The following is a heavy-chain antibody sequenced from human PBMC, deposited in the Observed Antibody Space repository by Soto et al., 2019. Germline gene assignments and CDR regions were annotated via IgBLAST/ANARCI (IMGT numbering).Heavy chain of an antibody. J-gene: IGHJ5*02. CDR1: GFTFSSYS. CDR2: ISSSSSYI. D-gene: IGHD2-2*01. V-gene: IGHV3-21*01. Sequence: GGSLRLSCAASGFTFSSYSMNWVRQAPGKGLEWVSSISSSSSYIYYADSVKGRFTISRDNAKNSLYLQMNSLRAEDTAVYYCARDTVVPAAMEGWFDPWGQGTLVTVSS. CDR3: ARDTVVPAAMEGWFDP.